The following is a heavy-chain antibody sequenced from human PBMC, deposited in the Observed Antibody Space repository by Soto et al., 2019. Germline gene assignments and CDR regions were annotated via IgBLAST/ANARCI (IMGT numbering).Heavy chain of an antibody. Sequence: EVQLLESGGGLVQPGGSLRLSCAASGFTFSSYAMIWVRQAPGKGLEWVSAISGSGGSTYYADSVKGRFTISRDNSKNPLNLQMTVLRAEETAVYYCAEDGTPWGSYYYYGMDVWGQGTTVTVSS. V-gene: IGHV3-23*01. J-gene: IGHJ6*02. D-gene: IGHD7-27*01. CDR1: GFTFSSYA. CDR2: ISGSGGST. CDR3: AEDGTPWGSYYYYGMDV.